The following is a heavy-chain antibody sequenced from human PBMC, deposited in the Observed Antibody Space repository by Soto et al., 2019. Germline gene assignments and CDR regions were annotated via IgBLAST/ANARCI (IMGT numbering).Heavy chain of an antibody. CDR3: ARTEIWGCSSTSCYVDAFDI. J-gene: IGHJ3*02. CDR1: GYTFTNYG. D-gene: IGHD2-2*01. CDR2: ISAYNGNT. V-gene: IGHV1-18*01. Sequence: ASVKVSCKASGYTFTNYGISWVRQAPGQGLEWMGWISAYNGNTNYAQKLQGRVTMTTDTSTSTAYMELRSLRSDDTAVYYCARTEIWGCSSTSCYVDAFDIWGQGTMVTVSS.